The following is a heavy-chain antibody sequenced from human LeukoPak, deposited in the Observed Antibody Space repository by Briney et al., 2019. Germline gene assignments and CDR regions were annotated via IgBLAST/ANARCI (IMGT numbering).Heavy chain of an antibody. D-gene: IGHD3-22*01. CDR2: IWHDGSNK. J-gene: IGHJ5*02. Sequence: GGSLRLSCAASGFTFSSYGMHWVRQAPGKGLEWVAVIWHDGSNKYYADSVKGRFTISRDNSKNTLYLQMNSLRAEDTAVYYCARGQSEATYYYDSSGENWFDPWGQGTLVTVSS. CDR3: ARGQSEATYYYDSSGENWFDP. CDR1: GFTFSSYG. V-gene: IGHV3-33*01.